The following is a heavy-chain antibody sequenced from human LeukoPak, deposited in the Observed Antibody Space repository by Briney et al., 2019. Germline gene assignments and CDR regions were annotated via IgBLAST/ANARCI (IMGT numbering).Heavy chain of an antibody. CDR2: IYYSGST. CDR1: AGSIRSAGYS. D-gene: IGHD3-3*01. V-gene: IGHV4-31*03. J-gene: IGHJ6*02. CDR3: ARAGFSGGMDV. Sequence: SQTLSLTCTVSAGSIRSAGYSWGWIRQRPGKGLEWIGFIYYSGSTYYNSSLKSRVTISVDTSRNQFSLQLISVTAADTAIYFCARAGFSGGMDVWGQGTTVTVSS.